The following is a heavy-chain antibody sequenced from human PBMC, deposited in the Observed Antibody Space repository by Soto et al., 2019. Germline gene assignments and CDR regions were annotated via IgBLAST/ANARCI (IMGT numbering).Heavy chain of an antibody. V-gene: IGHV2-5*01. J-gene: IGHJ3*02. D-gene: IGHD1-1*01. Sequence: SGPTLVKPTQTLTLTCTFSGFSLSTSGVGVGWIRQPPGKALEWLALIYWNDDKRYSPSLKSRLTITKDTSKNQVVLTMTNMDPVDTATYYCATTRNRGMDLDAFDIWGQGTMVTVSS. CDR1: GFSLSTSGVG. CDR2: IYWNDDK. CDR3: ATTRNRGMDLDAFDI.